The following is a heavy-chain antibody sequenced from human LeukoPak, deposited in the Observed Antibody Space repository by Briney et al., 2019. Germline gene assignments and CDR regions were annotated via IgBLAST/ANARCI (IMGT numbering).Heavy chain of an antibody. Sequence: SETLSLTCAVYGGSFSGYYWSWIRQPPGKGLEWIGEINHSGSTNYNPSLKSRVTISVDTSKNQFSLKLSSVTAADTAVYYCARVPVVTPGYFGYWGQGTLVTVSS. J-gene: IGHJ4*02. D-gene: IGHD4-23*01. CDR1: GGSFSGYY. CDR2: INHSGST. CDR3: ARVPVVTPGYFGY. V-gene: IGHV4-34*01.